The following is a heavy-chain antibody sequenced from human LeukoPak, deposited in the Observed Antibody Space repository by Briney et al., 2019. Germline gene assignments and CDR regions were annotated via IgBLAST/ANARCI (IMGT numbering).Heavy chain of an antibody. CDR2: ITGTGGST. CDR3: AKDHGTAVAGFYY. D-gene: IGHD6-19*01. V-gene: IGHV3-23*01. J-gene: IGHJ4*02. Sequence: PGASLRLSCAASGFSLSTNGVSWVRQPPGKGLEWVSGITGTGGSTYYADSVKGRFTVSRDTSKNTLYLQMNSLRAEDTAIYYCAKDHGTAVAGFYYWGQGTLVTVSS. CDR1: GFSLSTNG.